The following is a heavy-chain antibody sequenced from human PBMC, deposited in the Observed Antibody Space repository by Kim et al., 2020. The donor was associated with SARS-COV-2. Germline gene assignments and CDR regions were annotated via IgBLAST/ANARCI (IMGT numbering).Heavy chain of an antibody. J-gene: IGHJ4*02. CDR2: NT. V-gene: IGHV4-59*01. CDR3: ARDRQVFDY. Sequence: NTHYNPSLKSRVTIAVDTSKKQFSMKLNSVTTADTAVYYCARDRQVFDYWGRGTLVTVSS.